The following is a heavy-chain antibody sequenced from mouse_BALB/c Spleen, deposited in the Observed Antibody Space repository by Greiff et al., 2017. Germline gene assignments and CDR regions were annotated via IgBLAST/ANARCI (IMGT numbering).Heavy chain of an antibody. D-gene: IGHD1-1*01. CDR1: GFTFSSFG. CDR2: ISSGSSTI. V-gene: IGHV5-17*02. Sequence: EVKVVESGGGLVQPGGSRKLSCAASGFTFSSFGMHWVRQAPEKGLEWVAYISSGSSTIYYADTVKGRFTISRDNPKNTLFLQMTSLRSEDTAMYYCARNYYGSSYVSYWYFDVWGAGTTVTVSS. J-gene: IGHJ1*01. CDR3: ARNYYGSSYVSYWYFDV.